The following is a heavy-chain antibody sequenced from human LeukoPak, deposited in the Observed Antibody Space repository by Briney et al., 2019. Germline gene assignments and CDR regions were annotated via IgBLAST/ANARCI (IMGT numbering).Heavy chain of an antibody. D-gene: IGHD3/OR15-3a*01. V-gene: IGHV3-23*01. CDR3: AKRGVVIRVILVGFHKEAYYFES. CDR1: GITLSNYG. CDR2: ISDSGGNT. Sequence: GGSLRLSCAVSGITLSNYGMSWVRQAPGKGLEWVAGISDSGGNTKYADSVKGRFTISRDNPKNTLYLQMNSLRAEDTPVYFCAKRGVVIRVILVGFHKEAYYFESWGQGALVTVSS. J-gene: IGHJ4*02.